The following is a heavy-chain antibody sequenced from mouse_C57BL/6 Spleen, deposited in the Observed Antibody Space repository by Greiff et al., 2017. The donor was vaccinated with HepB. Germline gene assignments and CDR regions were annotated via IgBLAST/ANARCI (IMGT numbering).Heavy chain of an antibody. Sequence: VKLQESGPELVKPGASVKISCKASGYAFSSSWMNWVKQRPGKGLEWIGRIYPGDGDTNYNGKFKGKATLTADKSSSTAYMQLSSLTSEDSAVYFCARGWLEEDYWGQGTTLTVSS. CDR3: ARGWLEEDY. V-gene: IGHV1-82*01. CDR2: IYPGDGDT. CDR1: GYAFSSSW. J-gene: IGHJ2*01. D-gene: IGHD1-1*02.